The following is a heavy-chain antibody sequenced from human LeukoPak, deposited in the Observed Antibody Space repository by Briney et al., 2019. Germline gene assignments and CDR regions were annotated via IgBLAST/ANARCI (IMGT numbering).Heavy chain of an antibody. CDR3: AKDRGIISDY. CDR1: GFTFNSHA. J-gene: IGHJ4*02. CDR2: MSSSGGSGGST. Sequence: PGGSLRLSCAASGFTFNSHAMSWVRQAPGKGLEWVSAMSSSGGSGGSTYYAESVKGRFTISRDTSKNTLSLQMNSLRAEDTALYYCAKDRGIISDYWGQGILVTVSS. D-gene: IGHD3-10*01. V-gene: IGHV3-23*01.